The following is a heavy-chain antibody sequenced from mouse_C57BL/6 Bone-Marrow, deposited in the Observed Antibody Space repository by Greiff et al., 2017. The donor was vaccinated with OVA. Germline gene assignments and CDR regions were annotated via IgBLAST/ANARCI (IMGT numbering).Heavy chain of an antibody. CDR2: IYPGDGDT. Sequence: QVQLKQSGPELVKPGASVKISCKASGYAFSSSWLNWVKQRPGKGLEWIGRIYPGDGDTNYNGKFKGKATLTADKSSSTAYMQLSSLTSEDSAVYFCARLDSNPFAYWGQGTLVTVSA. CDR1: GYAFSSSW. J-gene: IGHJ3*01. V-gene: IGHV1-82*01. CDR3: ARLDSNPFAY. D-gene: IGHD2-5*01.